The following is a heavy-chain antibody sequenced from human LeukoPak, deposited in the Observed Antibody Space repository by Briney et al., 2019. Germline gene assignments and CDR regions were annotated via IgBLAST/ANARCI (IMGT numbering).Heavy chain of an antibody. CDR1: GFTFSSYS. CDR2: ISSSSSYI. CDR3: ARVGCSGGSCYVSWFNP. J-gene: IGHJ5*02. V-gene: IGHV3-21*01. D-gene: IGHD2-15*01. Sequence: GGSLRLSCAASGFTFSSYSMNWVRQAPGKGLEWVSSISSSSSYIYYADSVKGRFTISRDNAKNSLYLQMNSLRAEDTAVYYCARVGCSGGSCYVSWFNPWGQGTLVTVSS.